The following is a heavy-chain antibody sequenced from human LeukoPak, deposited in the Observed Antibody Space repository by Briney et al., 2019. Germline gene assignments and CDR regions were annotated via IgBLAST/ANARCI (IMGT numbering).Heavy chain of an antibody. CDR1: GGSFSGYY. D-gene: IGHD2-2*02. Sequence: SETLSLTCAVSGGSFSGYYWSWIRQPPGKGLEWIGEINHSGSTNYNPSLKSRVTISVDTSKNQFSLKLSSVTAADTAVYYCARAPKEPAAINSYYYYMDVWGKGTTVTVSS. J-gene: IGHJ6*03. CDR2: INHSGST. CDR3: ARAPKEPAAINSYYYYMDV. V-gene: IGHV4-34*01.